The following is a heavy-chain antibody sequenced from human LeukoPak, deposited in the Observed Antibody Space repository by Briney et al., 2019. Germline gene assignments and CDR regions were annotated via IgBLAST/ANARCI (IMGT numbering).Heavy chain of an antibody. CDR3: ARDKGYSIDQ. CDR1: VFAFNTYW. CDR2: INGDGSST. V-gene: IGHV3-74*01. D-gene: IGHD5-18*01. Sequence: GGSLRLSCAASVFAFNTYWMHWVRQAPWTGLVWVSRINGDGSSTSYADFVKGRFTISRDNAKNTLYLQMNSLRAEETAIYYCARDKGYSIDQWGQGTLVTVSS. J-gene: IGHJ5*02.